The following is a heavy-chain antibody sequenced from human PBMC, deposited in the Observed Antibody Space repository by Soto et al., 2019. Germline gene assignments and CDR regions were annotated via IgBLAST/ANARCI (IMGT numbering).Heavy chain of an antibody. J-gene: IGHJ6*02. D-gene: IGHD3-16*01. CDR3: ARGEVYYYFGMDV. V-gene: IGHV3-21*01. CDR2: ISSSSAYI. Sequence: GGSLRLSCADSGFTFSTYSMIWVRQAPGKGLEWVSAISSSSAYIFYADSVKGRFTISRDNAKNSLYLQMNSLSAEDTAVYYCARGEVYYYFGMDVWGQGTTVTVSS. CDR1: GFTFSTYS.